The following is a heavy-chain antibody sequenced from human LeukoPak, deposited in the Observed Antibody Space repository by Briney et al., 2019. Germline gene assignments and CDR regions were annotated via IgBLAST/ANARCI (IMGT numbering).Heavy chain of an antibody. CDR3: ARNEEQWLGTAAEYFQH. CDR2: ISSSSSYI. V-gene: IGHV3-21*01. J-gene: IGHJ1*01. D-gene: IGHD6-19*01. Sequence: GGSLRLSCAASGFTFSSYSMNWVRQAPGKGLEWVSSISSSSSYIYYADSVKGRFTISRDNAKNSLYLQMNSLRAEDTAVYYCARNEEQWLGTAAEYFQHWGQGTLVTVSS. CDR1: GFTFSSYS.